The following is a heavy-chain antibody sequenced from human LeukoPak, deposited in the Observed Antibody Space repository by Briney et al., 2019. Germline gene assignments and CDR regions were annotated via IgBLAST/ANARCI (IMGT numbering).Heavy chain of an antibody. D-gene: IGHD6-13*01. CDR1: GFTFSSYG. J-gene: IGHJ4*02. CDR2: ISYDGSNK. Sequence: GGSLRLSCAASGFTFSSYGMHWVRQAPGKGLEWVAVISYDGSNKYYADSVKGRFTISRDNSKNTLYLQMNSLRAEDTAVYYCARDIAAAGNYFDYWGQGTLVTVSS. CDR3: ARDIAAAGNYFDY. V-gene: IGHV3-30*03.